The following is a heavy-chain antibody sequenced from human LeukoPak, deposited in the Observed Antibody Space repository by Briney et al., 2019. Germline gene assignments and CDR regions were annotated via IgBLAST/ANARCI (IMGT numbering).Heavy chain of an antibody. CDR1: GFTVSNNF. Sequence: GGSLRLSCAASGFTVSNNFVSWVRQAPGKGLQWVSVIYSGGSTYYADSVKGRFTISRDTSKNTLYLQMNSLRVEDTAVYYCARHGDFGYWGQGTLVTVSS. D-gene: IGHD4-17*01. CDR3: ARHGDFGY. V-gene: IGHV3-66*04. CDR2: IYSGGST. J-gene: IGHJ4*02.